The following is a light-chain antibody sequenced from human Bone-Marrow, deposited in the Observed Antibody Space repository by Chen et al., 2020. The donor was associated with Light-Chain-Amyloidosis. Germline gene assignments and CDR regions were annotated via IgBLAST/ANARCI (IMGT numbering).Light chain of an antibody. Sequence: QSALTQPASVSGSPGQSITISCTGTSSDVGGDNHVSWYQQHPDKAPNLMIYEVTNRPSLVPDRFSGSKSDNAASLTISGLQTEDEADYFCRSYTITNTLVFGSGTRVTVL. V-gene: IGLV2-14*01. CDR1: SSDVGGDNH. CDR3: RSYTITNTLV. J-gene: IGLJ1*01. CDR2: EVT.